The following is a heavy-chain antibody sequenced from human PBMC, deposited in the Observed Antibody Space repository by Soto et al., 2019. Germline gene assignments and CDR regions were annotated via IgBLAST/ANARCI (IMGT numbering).Heavy chain of an antibody. J-gene: IGHJ4*02. Sequence: SGGSLRLSCAASGLTFSSYAMSWVRQAPGKGLEWVSAISGSGGSTYYADSVKGRFTISRDNSKNTLYLQMNSLRAEDTAVYYCAKDFNPGIAAAGTNYWGQGTLVTVSS. D-gene: IGHD6-13*01. CDR2: ISGSGGST. CDR3: AKDFNPGIAAAGTNY. V-gene: IGHV3-23*01. CDR1: GLTFSSYA.